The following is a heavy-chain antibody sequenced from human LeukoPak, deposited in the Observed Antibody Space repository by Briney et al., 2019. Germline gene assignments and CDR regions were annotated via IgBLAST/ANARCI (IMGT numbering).Heavy chain of an antibody. V-gene: IGHV4-39*01. Sequence: SESLSLTCTVSGGSISSSSYYWGWLRQPPGKGLEWIVSIYYSGSTYYNPSLKSRVTISVDTSKNQFSLKLSSVTAADTAVYYCARLVIVGASYYYMDVWGKGTTVTVSS. J-gene: IGHJ6*03. CDR1: GGSISSSSYY. D-gene: IGHD1-26*01. CDR3: ARLVIVGASYYYMDV. CDR2: IYYSGST.